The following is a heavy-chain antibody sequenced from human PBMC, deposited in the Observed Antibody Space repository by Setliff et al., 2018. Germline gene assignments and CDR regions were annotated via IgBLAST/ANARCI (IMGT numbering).Heavy chain of an antibody. D-gene: IGHD3-16*01. CDR3: ARLRGAFDY. V-gene: IGHV4-59*01. J-gene: IGHJ4*02. CDR2: IYYSGSH. Sequence: PSEPLSLTCTVSGGSISSYYWSWIRQPPGKRLESIGYIYYSGSHNYNTSLESRVTIAVDMSKNQLSLRLNTATAADTAVYYCARLRGAFDYWGQGTLVTVSA. CDR1: GGSISSYY.